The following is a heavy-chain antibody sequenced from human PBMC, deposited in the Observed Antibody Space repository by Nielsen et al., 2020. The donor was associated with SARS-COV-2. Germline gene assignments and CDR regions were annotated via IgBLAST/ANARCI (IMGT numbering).Heavy chain of an antibody. CDR2: ISYDGSNK. J-gene: IGHJ3*02. V-gene: IGHV3-30*18. Sequence: GGSLRLSCAASGFTFSSYCMHWVRQAPGKGLEWVAVISYDGSNKYYADSVKGRFTISRDNSKNTLYLQMNSLRAEDTAVYYCAKVVVVFMDDAFDIWGQGTMVAVSS. CDR3: AKVVVVFMDDAFDI. D-gene: IGHD3-22*01. CDR1: GFTFSSYC.